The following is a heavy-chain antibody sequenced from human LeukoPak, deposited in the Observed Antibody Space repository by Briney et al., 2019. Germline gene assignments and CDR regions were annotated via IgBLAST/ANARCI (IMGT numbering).Heavy chain of an antibody. CDR2: ISAYNGNT. D-gene: IGHD6-6*01. Sequence: ASVTVSCKASGYTFTSYGISWVRQAPGQGLEWMGWISAYNGNTNYAQKLQGRVTMTTDTSTSTAYMELSSLRSEDTAVYYCARRIAAHYGMDVWGQGTTVTVSS. V-gene: IGHV1-18*01. J-gene: IGHJ6*02. CDR1: GYTFTSYG. CDR3: ARRIAAHYGMDV.